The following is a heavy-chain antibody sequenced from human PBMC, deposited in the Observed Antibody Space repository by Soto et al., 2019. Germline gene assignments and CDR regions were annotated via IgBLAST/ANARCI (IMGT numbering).Heavy chain of an antibody. CDR2: IWYDGSNK. CDR1: GFTFSSYG. Sequence: GGSLRLSCAASGFTFSSYGMHWVRQAPGKGLEWVAVIWYDGSNKYYADSVKGRFTISRDNSKNTLYLQMNSLRAEDTAVYYCARDRDIVLVPAALRGMDVWGQGTTVTVSS. CDR3: ARDRDIVLVPAALRGMDV. V-gene: IGHV3-33*01. J-gene: IGHJ6*02. D-gene: IGHD2-2*01.